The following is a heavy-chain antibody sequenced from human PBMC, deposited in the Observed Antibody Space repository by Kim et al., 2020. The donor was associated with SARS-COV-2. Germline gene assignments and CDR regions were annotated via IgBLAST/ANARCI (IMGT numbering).Heavy chain of an antibody. V-gene: IGHV3-23*01. D-gene: IGHD2-2*01. J-gene: IGHJ5*02. CDR1: GFTFSSYA. CDR3: ALQGAVCSSTSCRRGDNWFDP. Sequence: GGSLRLSCAASGFTFSSYAMNWVRQAPGKGLEWVSAISGSGGSTYYADSVKGRFTISRDNSKNTLYLQMNSLRVEDTAVYYCALQGAVCSSTSCRRGDNWFDPWGQGTLVTVSS. CDR2: ISGSGGST.